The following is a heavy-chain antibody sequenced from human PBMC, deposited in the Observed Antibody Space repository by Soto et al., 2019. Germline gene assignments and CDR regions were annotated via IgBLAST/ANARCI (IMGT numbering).Heavy chain of an antibody. J-gene: IGHJ3*02. Sequence: QVQLVQSGAEVKKPGASVKVSCKASGYTFTSYGISWVRQAPGQGLEWMGWISAYNGNTNYAQKLQGRVTMTTDTSTSTAYMELRSLRSDDTAVYYCARDHDYDFWSGYPTLNAFDIWGQGTMVTVSS. CDR2: ISAYNGNT. CDR3: ARDHDYDFWSGYPTLNAFDI. V-gene: IGHV1-18*01. D-gene: IGHD3-3*01. CDR1: GYTFTSYG.